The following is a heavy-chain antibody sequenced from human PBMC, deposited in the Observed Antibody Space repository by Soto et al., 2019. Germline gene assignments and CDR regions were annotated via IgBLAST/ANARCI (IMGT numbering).Heavy chain of an antibody. V-gene: IGHV3-43*01. CDR3: AKERGIAAAGPFDY. CDR2: ISWDGGST. CDR1: GFTFDDYT. J-gene: IGHJ4*02. Sequence: EVQLVESGGVVVQPGGFLRLSCAASGFTFDDYTMHWVRQAPGKGLEWVSLISWDGGSTYYADSVKGRFTISRDNSKNSLYLQMNSLRTEDTALYYCAKERGIAAAGPFDYWGQGTLVTVSS. D-gene: IGHD6-13*01.